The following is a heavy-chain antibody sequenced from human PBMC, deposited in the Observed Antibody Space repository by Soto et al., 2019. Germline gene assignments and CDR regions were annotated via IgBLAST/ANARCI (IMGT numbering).Heavy chain of an antibody. J-gene: IGHJ3*02. CDR2: TYYRSKWYN. CDR1: GDSVSSNSAA. D-gene: IGHD6-19*01. Sequence: SQTLSLTCVISGDSVSSNSAAWNWIRQSQSRGLEWLGRTYYRSKWYNDYAVSVKSRITINPDTSKNQFSLQLNSVTSEDTAVYYCARGGGYSSGWYESAFDIWGQGTMVTVSS. V-gene: IGHV6-1*01. CDR3: ARGGGYSSGWYESAFDI.